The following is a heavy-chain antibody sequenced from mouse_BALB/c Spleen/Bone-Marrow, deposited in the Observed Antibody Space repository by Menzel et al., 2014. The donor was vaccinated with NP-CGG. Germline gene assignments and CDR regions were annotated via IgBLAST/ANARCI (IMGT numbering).Heavy chain of an antibody. CDR3: AREYXGNGYAXDY. Sequence: HXVEXGPGLVAPSQSLSITCTVSGFSLTSYGVHWVRQPPGKGLEWLGVIWAGGSTNYNSALMSRLSISKDNSKSQVFFKMNSLQTDDTAMYYXAREYXGNGYAXDYWXQXXSVTXSX. D-gene: IGHD2-1*01. CDR1: GFSLTSYG. V-gene: IGHV2-9*02. CDR2: IWAGGST. J-gene: IGHJ4*01.